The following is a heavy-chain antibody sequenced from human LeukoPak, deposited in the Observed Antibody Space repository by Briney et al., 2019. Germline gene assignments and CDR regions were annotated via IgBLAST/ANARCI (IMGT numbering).Heavy chain of an antibody. CDR1: GFTLSNFA. CDR2: ISDIGPNT. D-gene: IGHD2-2*01. CDR3: AKDEKRYCSSTSCPIPDY. V-gene: IGHV3-23*01. J-gene: IGHJ4*02. Sequence: GGSLRLSCAASGFTLSNFAMTWVRQAPGKGLEWGSSISDIGPNTYYAASVKGRFTISRDNSKNTLYLQMNGLRAEDTAVYYCAKDEKRYCSSTSCPIPDYWGQGTLVTVSS.